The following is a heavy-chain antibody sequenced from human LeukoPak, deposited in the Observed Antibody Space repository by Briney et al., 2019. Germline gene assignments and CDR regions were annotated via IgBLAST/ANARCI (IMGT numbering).Heavy chain of an antibody. Sequence: GGSLRLSCAASGFTISSNYMNWVRQAPGEGLEWVSVIYSGGSTYYADSVKGRFTISRDNSKNTLYLQMNSLRAEDTAVYYCARRAGGYSHPYDYWGQGILVTVSS. D-gene: IGHD4-23*01. CDR1: GFTISSNY. V-gene: IGHV3-53*01. CDR2: IYSGGST. CDR3: ARRAGGYSHPYDY. J-gene: IGHJ4*02.